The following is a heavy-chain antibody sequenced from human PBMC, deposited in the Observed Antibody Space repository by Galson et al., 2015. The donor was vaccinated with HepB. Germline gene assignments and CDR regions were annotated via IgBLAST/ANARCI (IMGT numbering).Heavy chain of an antibody. CDR3: ARWVVEDYDSSQ. CDR2: INPSGGSA. J-gene: IGHJ4*02. Sequence: SVKVSCKASGYTFTSYYMHWVRQAPGQGLEWMGIINPSGGSASYAQRFQGRVTITADESTSTAYMELSSLRSEDTAVYYCARWVVEDYDSSQWGQGTLVTVSS. CDR1: GYTFTSYY. V-gene: IGHV1-46*01. D-gene: IGHD3-22*01.